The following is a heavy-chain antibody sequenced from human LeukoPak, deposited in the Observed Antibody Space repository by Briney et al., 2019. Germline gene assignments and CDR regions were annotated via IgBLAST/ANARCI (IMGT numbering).Heavy chain of an antibody. CDR3: VRLQPNTGEWAFDI. Sequence: SETLSLTCTVSGGSISSYYWSWVRQPPGEGLEWVGYISNSGSTNYNPSLKSRVTISVDTSKNQLSLKLSYVTAADTAVYHCVRLQPNTGEWAFDIWGQGTLVSVSS. CDR2: ISNSGST. CDR1: GGSISSYY. V-gene: IGHV4-59*01. D-gene: IGHD1-1*01. J-gene: IGHJ3*02.